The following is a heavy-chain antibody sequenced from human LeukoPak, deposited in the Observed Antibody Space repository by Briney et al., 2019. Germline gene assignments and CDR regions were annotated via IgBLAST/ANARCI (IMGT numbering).Heavy chain of an antibody. Sequence: GGSLRLSCAASGFTFSSYAMSWVRQAPGKGLEWVSAISGSGGSTYYADSVKGRFTISRDNSKNTPYLQMNSLRAEDTAVYYCANNVLLWFGEFHWGQGTLVTVSS. CDR3: ANNVLLWFGEFH. V-gene: IGHV3-23*01. J-gene: IGHJ4*02. CDR2: ISGSGGST. CDR1: GFTFSSYA. D-gene: IGHD3-10*01.